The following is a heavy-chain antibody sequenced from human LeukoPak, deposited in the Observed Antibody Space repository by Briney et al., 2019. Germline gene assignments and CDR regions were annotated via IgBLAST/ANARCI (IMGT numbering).Heavy chain of an antibody. J-gene: IGHJ4*02. V-gene: IGHV3-7*03. Sequence: GGSLRLSCAASGFSFSSYWVSWVRQAPGKGLEWVANIKQDGSEKYYVDSVKGRFTISRDSAKSSLYLQMNSLRAEDTAVYYCAKDGRDTAMAPFDYWGQGTLVTVSS. D-gene: IGHD5-18*01. CDR3: AKDGRDTAMAPFDY. CDR2: IKQDGSEK. CDR1: GFSFSSYW.